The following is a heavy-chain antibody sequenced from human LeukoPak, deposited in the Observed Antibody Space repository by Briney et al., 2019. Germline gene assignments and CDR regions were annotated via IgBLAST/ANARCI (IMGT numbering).Heavy chain of an antibody. Sequence: ASVKVSCMASGYTFTSYGISWVRQAAAQGLEWMGWISAYNGNTNFAQKLQGRVTMTTDTSTSTAYMELRSLRSDETAVYYCARVENDYGDPDYFDYWGQGTLVTVPS. J-gene: IGHJ4*02. CDR2: ISAYNGNT. CDR3: ARVENDYGDPDYFDY. V-gene: IGHV1-18*01. D-gene: IGHD4-17*01. CDR1: GYTFTSYG.